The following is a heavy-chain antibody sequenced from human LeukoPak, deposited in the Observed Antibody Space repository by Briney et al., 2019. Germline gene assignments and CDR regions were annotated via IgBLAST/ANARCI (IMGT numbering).Heavy chain of an antibody. D-gene: IGHD3-9*01. CDR2: VYTSGST. V-gene: IGHV4-4*07. CDR1: SGSISSYY. J-gene: IGHJ6*03. CDR3: ARDIDILTGRYYYMDV. Sequence: PETLSLTCTVSSGSISSYYWSWIRQPAGKGLEWIGRVYTSGSTNYNPSLKSRVTMSVDTSRNQFSLKLSSVTAADTAVYYCARDIDILTGRYYYMDVWGKGTTVTV.